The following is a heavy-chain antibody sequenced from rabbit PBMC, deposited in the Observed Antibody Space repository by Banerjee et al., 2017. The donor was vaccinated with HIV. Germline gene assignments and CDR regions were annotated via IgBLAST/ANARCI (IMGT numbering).Heavy chain of an antibody. CDR2: IDTNDGDT. V-gene: IGHV1S45*01. D-gene: IGHD3-1*01. Sequence: QEQLVESGGGLVKPGASLTLTCKASGFSFSNKAVMCWVRQAPGKGLEWIACIDTNDGDTDYANWPKGRFTISRTSSTTVTLQMTGLTAADTATYFCARDLASVVGWNFALWGPGTLVTVS. J-gene: IGHJ4*01. CDR1: GFSFSNKAV. CDR3: ARDLASVVGWNFAL.